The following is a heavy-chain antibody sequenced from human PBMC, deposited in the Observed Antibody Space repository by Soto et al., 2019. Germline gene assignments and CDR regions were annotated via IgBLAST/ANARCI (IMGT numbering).Heavy chain of an antibody. CDR3: TAEVASGY. D-gene: IGHD2-21*02. CDR2: ISRDGGTK. Sequence: QVQLVESGGGVVQPGRSLRLYCAVSGFTVSTYGIHWVRQAPGKGLEWVAVISRDGGTKYYADSVKGRFTISRDNSRNTLFLEMNSLRSDDMAVYYCTAEVASGYWGQGTLVTVSS. V-gene: IGHV3-30*03. J-gene: IGHJ4*02. CDR1: GFTVSTYG.